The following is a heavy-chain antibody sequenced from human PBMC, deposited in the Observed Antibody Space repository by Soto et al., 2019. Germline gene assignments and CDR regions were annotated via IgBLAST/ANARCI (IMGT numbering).Heavy chain of an antibody. CDR3: ARDNLLYSGYGDYYYYYGMDV. Sequence: SETLSLTCTVSGGSISSYYWSWIRQPPGKGLEWIGYIYYSGSTNYNPSLKSRVTISVDTSKNQFSPKLSSVTAADTAVYYCARDNLLYSGYGDYYYYYGMDVWGQGTTVTVSS. V-gene: IGHV4-59*01. D-gene: IGHD5-12*01. CDR2: IYYSGST. J-gene: IGHJ6*02. CDR1: GGSISSYY.